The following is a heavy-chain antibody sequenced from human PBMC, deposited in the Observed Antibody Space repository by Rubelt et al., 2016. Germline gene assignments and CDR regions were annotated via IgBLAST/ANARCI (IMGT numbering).Heavy chain of an antibody. J-gene: IGHJ4*02. CDR1: GDSLNSYY. Sequence: VQLQESGPGLVKASETLSLTCAVSGDSLNSYYYCWVRQPPGKGLEWLGRIKTKTDGGTTDYAAPVKGRFTISRDDSKNTVYLQMNSLKTEDTALFYCLTDDMVGAPLAYWGQGTLVTVSS. D-gene: IGHD1-26*01. CDR3: LTDDMVGAPLAY. V-gene: IGHV3-15*01. CDR2: IKTKTDGGTT.